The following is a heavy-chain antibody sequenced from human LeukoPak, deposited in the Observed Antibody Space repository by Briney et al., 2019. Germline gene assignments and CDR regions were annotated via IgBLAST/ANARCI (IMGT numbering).Heavy chain of an antibody. CDR3: AKEGAYCSGGSCYPYYYGMDV. Sequence: GGSLRLSCAASGFTFSSYGMHWVRQAPGKGLEWVAVISYDGSNKYYADSVKGRFTISRDNSKNTLYLQMNSLRAEDTAVYYCAKEGAYCSGGSCYPYYYGMDVWGQGTTVTVSS. D-gene: IGHD2-15*01. CDR1: GFTFSSYG. V-gene: IGHV3-30*18. CDR2: ISYDGSNK. J-gene: IGHJ6*02.